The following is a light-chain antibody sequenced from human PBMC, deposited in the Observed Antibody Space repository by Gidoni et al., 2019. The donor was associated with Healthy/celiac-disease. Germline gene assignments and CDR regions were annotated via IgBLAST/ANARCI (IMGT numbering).Light chain of an antibody. V-gene: IGKV1-5*03. CDR1: KSISSW. CDR2: KAS. Sequence: DIQMTQSPSTLSASVGDRVTITCRASKSISSWLAWYQQKPGKAPKLLIYKASSLESGVPSRFSGSGSGTEFTLTISSLQPDDFATYYCQQYNSYSWTFXXXTKVEIK. J-gene: IGKJ1*01. CDR3: QQYNSYSWT.